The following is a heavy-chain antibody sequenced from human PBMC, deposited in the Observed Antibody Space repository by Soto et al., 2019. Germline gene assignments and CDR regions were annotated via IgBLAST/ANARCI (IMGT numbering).Heavy chain of an antibody. J-gene: IGHJ4*02. CDR3: ARHGNGDDY. CDR2: IRSYNNST. Sequence: QVPLVQSGAEVKKPGASVKVSCKASGYTFTSYGVNWVRQAPGQGLEWMGWIRSYNNSTNYAQKLQGRVTMTTDTSTNTAYMELRILRSDDTAVYYCARHGNGDDYWGQGTLVTVSS. D-gene: IGHD2-8*01. CDR1: GYTFTSYG. V-gene: IGHV1-18*01.